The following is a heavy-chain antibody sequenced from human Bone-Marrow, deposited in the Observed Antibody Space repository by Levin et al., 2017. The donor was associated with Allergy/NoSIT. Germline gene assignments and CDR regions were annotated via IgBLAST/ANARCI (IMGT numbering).Heavy chain of an antibody. V-gene: IGHV4-39*01. J-gene: IGHJ6*02. CDR2: IYYSGST. Sequence: SETLSLTCTVSGGSISSSSYYWGWIRQPPGKGLEWIGSIYYSGSTSYNPSLKSRVTLSVDTSKNQFSLKLSSVTAADTAVYYCAIGGQWEYCGGDCLYDYYYGMDVWGQGTTVTVSS. CDR1: GGSISSSSYY. CDR3: AIGGQWEYCGGDCLYDYYYGMDV. D-gene: IGHD2-21*02.